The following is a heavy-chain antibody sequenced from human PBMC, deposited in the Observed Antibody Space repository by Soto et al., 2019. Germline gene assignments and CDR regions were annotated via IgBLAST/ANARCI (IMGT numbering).Heavy chain of an antibody. CDR1: GGSFSGYY. Sequence: PSETLSLTCAVYGGSFSGYYWSWIRQPPGKGLEWIGEINHRGSANYNPSLKSRVTISVDTSKNQFSLKLSSVTAADTAVYYCARGVRDGSGSYYGYFQHWGQGSLVTVSS. CDR3: ARGVRDGSGSYYGYFQH. V-gene: IGHV4-34*01. J-gene: IGHJ1*01. D-gene: IGHD3-10*01. CDR2: INHRGSA.